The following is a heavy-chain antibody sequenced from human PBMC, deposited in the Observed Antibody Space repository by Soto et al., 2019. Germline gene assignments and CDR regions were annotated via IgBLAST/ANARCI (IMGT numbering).Heavy chain of an antibody. CDR2: INPAAGDT. Sequence: QVQLVQSGAEVKKPGASVRISCKAHGYTFTSYYMNWVRQAPGQGLEWMGVINPAAGDTTYAVKFEGRVTMTRDTSTRTVYMDLNSLRSDDTAVYYCARMMGYLLGVDHYYDGMDVWGQGTTVTISS. CDR3: ARMMGYLLGVDHYYDGMDV. J-gene: IGHJ6*02. CDR1: GYTFTSYY. V-gene: IGHV1-46*01. D-gene: IGHD3-16*01.